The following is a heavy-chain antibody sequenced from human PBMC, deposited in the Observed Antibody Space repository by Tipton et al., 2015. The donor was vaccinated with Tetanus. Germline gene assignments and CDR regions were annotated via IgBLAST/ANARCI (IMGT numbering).Heavy chain of an antibody. CDR3: AGVTAQRTELYFEH. D-gene: IGHD2-8*02. V-gene: IGHV4-59*01. J-gene: IGHJ1*01. Sequence: LRLSCSVSDGSSRNYYWSWIRQPPGKGLEWVGYVYYTGDTNYNPSLKSRVTISMDRSENQISLKMTSVTAADTAAYYCAGVTAQRTELYFEHWGQGTQVTVSS. CDR2: VYYTGDT. CDR1: DGSSRNYY.